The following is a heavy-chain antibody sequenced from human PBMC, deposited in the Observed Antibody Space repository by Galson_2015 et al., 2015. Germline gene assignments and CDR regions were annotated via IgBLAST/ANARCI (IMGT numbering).Heavy chain of an antibody. D-gene: IGHD6-13*01. CDR1: GYNFTNYW. J-gene: IGHJ6*02. V-gene: IGHV5-51*01. Sequence: QSGAEVKKPGESLKISCKVSGYNFTNYWIGWVRQMPGKGPEWMGIIYPGGSDTRYSPSFQGQVTISADKSISTAYLQWSSLKASDTAMYYCAGVAASYGMDVWGQGTTVTVSS. CDR3: AGVAASYGMDV. CDR2: IYPGGSDT.